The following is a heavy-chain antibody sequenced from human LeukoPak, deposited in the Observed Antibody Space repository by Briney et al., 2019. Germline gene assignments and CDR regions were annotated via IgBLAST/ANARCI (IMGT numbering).Heavy chain of an antibody. CDR1: GDSFSSNNGA. CDR2: TYYRSKWYD. J-gene: IGHJ4*02. D-gene: IGHD6-19*01. CDR3: ARDVGTSGWHTFDY. V-gene: IGHV6-1*01. Sequence: SQTLSLTCGLSGDSFSSNNGAWNWIRQSPSRGLEWLGRTYYRSKWYDDYARSLQGRITISPDTSKNQFSLHLYSVTPEDTAVYYCARDVGTSGWHTFDYWGQGTPVTVSS.